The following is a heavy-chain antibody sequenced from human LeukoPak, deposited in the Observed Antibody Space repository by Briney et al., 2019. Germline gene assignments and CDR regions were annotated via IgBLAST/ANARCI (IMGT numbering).Heavy chain of an antibody. Sequence: PSETLSLTCTVSGGSISRGTFHWSWIRQPAGKGLEWIGRIYASGTTYSPSLQSRVTISLDRSKNQYSLRLGSVTAADTAVYYCARRSPIVAAGDAFDIWGQGTMVTVSS. D-gene: IGHD6-25*01. V-gene: IGHV4-61*02. CDR1: GGSISRGTFH. CDR2: IYASGT. CDR3: ARRSPIVAAGDAFDI. J-gene: IGHJ3*02.